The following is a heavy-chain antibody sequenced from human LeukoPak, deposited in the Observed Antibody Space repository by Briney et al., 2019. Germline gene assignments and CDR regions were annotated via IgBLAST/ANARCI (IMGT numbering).Heavy chain of an antibody. CDR2: INSDGSST. J-gene: IGHJ4*02. Sequence: RGGSLRLSCAASGFTFSSYWMHWVRQAPGKGLVCVSRINSDGSSTTYADSVKGRFTISTDNAKNTLYLQMSSLRAEDTAVYYCARGKDYGDLNYWGQGTLVTVSS. V-gene: IGHV3-74*01. D-gene: IGHD4-17*01. CDR1: GFTFSSYW. CDR3: ARGKDYGDLNY.